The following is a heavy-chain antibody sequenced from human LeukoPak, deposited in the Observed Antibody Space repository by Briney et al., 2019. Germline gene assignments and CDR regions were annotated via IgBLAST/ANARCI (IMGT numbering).Heavy chain of an antibody. Sequence: RGESLNISCKGSGYSFTSYWITWVRQMPGKGLEWMGRIDPSDSYTNYSPSFQGRITMSADTSISTAYLQWSSLKASDTAMYYCARLQRGREFGELSGDYFDYWGQGTLVTVSS. CDR1: GYSFTSYW. D-gene: IGHD3-10*01. CDR2: IDPSDSYT. J-gene: IGHJ4*02. CDR3: ARLQRGREFGELSGDYFDY. V-gene: IGHV5-10-1*01.